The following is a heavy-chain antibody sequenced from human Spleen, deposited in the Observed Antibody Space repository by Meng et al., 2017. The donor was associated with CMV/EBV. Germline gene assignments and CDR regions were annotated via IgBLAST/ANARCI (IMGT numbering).Heavy chain of an antibody. D-gene: IGHD3-10*01. CDR3: ARYYRGDQDAFDI. V-gene: IGHV4-39*01. CDR2: IYYSGST. CDR1: GGSISSSSYY. J-gene: IGHJ3*02. Sequence: SETLSLTCTVSGGSISSSSYYWGWIRQPPGKGLEWIGSIYYSGSTYYNPSLKSRVTISVDTSKNQFSLKLSSVTAADTAVYYCARYYRGDQDAFDIWGQGTMVTVSS.